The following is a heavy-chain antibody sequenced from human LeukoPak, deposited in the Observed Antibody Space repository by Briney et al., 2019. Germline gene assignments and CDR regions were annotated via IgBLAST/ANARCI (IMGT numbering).Heavy chain of an antibody. V-gene: IGHV3-48*03. Sequence: GGSLRLSCAASGLTFSSYGMSWVLQAPGKGLEWVSYISSNGGTMYYANSVKGRFTISRDSAKNSLYLQMNSLRVEDTAVYYCARGNIRGYSYGFDSWGQGTLVTVSS. CDR3: ARGNIRGYSYGFDS. CDR1: GLTFSSYG. CDR2: ISSNGGTM. D-gene: IGHD5-18*01. J-gene: IGHJ4*02.